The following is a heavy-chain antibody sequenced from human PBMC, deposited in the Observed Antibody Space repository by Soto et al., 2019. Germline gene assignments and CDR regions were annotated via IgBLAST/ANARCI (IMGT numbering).Heavy chain of an antibody. Sequence: EVQLVESGGGLVKPGGSLRLSCAASGFTFSNAWLTWVRQAPGMGLDWVGRIKGTTAGETTDYAAAVEGRFTISRDDSKNKLYLQIDSLKAEDTAVYYCASRPTFSNLGTEKYLQHWGQGTLVTVSS. V-gene: IGHV3-15*01. D-gene: IGHD7-27*01. CDR1: GFTFSNAW. CDR2: IKGTTAGETT. CDR3: ASRPTFSNLGTEKYLQH. J-gene: IGHJ1*01.